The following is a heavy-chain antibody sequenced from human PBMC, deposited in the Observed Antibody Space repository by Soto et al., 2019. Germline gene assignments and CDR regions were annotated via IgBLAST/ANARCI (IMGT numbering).Heavy chain of an antibody. CDR3: ARGQEVGAHFFDS. J-gene: IGHJ4*02. Sequence: GSLRLSCEASGFTFSGFDMHWVRQPTGKGLEWVSTIGTAGDTYYAVSVKGRFTISRDNAKNSLSLQMNSLRAGDTAVYFCARGQEVGAHFFDSWGQGTQVTVSS. D-gene: IGHD2-15*01. CDR1: GFTFSGFD. CDR2: IGTAGDT. V-gene: IGHV3-13*01.